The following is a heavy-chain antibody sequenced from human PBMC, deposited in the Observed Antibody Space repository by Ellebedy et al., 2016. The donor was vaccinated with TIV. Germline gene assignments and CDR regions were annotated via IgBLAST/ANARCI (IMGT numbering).Heavy chain of an antibody. D-gene: IGHD6-25*01. V-gene: IGHV1-2*02. CDR3: ARSGLNDY. CDR2: INPNSGGT. Sequence: ASVKVSXKASGYTFTGYYMHWVRQAPGQGLEWMGWINPNSGGTNYAQKFQGRVTMTRNTSISTAYMELSSLRSEDTAVYYCARSGLNDYWGQGTLVTVSS. CDR1: GYTFTGYY. J-gene: IGHJ4*02.